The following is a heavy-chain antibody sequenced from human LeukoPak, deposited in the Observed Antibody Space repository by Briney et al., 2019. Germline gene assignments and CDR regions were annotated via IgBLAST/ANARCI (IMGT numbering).Heavy chain of an antibody. CDR3: ARDGTFDI. D-gene: IGHD2-15*01. J-gene: IGHJ3*02. Sequence: ASVKVSCKASGYXFTDYYMHWVRQAPGQGLEWMGWINPDSGVTNYPQKFQGRVTMTRDTSSSTAYMELIRLRSDDTAVYYCARDGTFDIWGQGTMVTVSS. CDR2: INPDSGVT. V-gene: IGHV1-2*02. CDR1: GYXFTDYY.